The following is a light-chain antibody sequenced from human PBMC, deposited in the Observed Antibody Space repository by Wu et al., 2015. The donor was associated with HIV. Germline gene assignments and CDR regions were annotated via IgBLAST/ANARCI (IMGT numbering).Light chain of an antibody. J-gene: IGKJ5*01. CDR2: NSS. CDR1: QSVSSSY. CDR3: QQYGRYPIT. V-gene: IGKV3-20*01. Sequence: EIVLTQSPGTLSLSPGERATLSCRGSQSVSSSYLAWYQQKPGLPPRLLIHNSSKRATGIPDRFSGGGSGTDFTLTIRRLAPEDSAVYYCQQYGRYPITFAQGTRL.